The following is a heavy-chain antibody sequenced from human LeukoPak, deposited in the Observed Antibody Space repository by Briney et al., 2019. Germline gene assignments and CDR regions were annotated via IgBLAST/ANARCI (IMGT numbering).Heavy chain of an antibody. V-gene: IGHV4-59*01. CDR2: IYYSGST. D-gene: IGHD3-10*01. CDR3: ARGHVLLWFGELLVGWFDP. J-gene: IGHJ5*02. Sequence: PSETLSLTCTVSGGSISSYYWSWIRQPPGKGLEWIGYIYYSGSTNYNPSLKSRVTISVDTSKNQFSLKLSSVTAADTAVYYCARGHVLLWFGELLVGWFDPWGQGTLVIVSS. CDR1: GGSISSYY.